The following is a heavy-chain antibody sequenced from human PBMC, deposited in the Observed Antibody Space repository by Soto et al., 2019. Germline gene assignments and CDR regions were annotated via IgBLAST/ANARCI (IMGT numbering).Heavy chain of an antibody. Sequence: PGGSLRLSCAASGFTFSSYAMSWVRQAPGKGLEWVSAISGSGGSTYYADSVKGRFTISRDNPKNTLYLQMNSLRVEDTAVYYCVKDDRILGRRYFDLWGRGTLVTVSS. CDR2: ISGSGGST. J-gene: IGHJ2*01. D-gene: IGHD2-15*01. CDR1: GFTFSSYA. V-gene: IGHV3-23*01. CDR3: VKDDRILGRRYFDL.